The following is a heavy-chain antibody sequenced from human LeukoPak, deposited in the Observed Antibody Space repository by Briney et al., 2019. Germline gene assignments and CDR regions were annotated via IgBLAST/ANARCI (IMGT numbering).Heavy chain of an antibody. Sequence: ASVKVSCKASGYTFTGYYMHWVRQAPGQGLEWMGWINPNSGGTNYAQKFQGRVTMTRDTSISTAYMELSRLRSDDTAVYYCARVPFDIVAVPAANWYGWFDPWGQGTLVTVSS. J-gene: IGHJ5*02. V-gene: IGHV1-2*02. CDR2: INPNSGGT. D-gene: IGHD2-2*01. CDR3: ARVPFDIVAVPAANWYGWFDP. CDR1: GYTFTGYY.